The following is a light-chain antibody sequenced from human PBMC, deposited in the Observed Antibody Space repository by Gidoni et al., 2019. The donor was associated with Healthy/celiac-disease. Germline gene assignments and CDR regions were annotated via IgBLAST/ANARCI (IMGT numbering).Light chain of an antibody. Sequence: DIQMTQSPSTLSASVGDRVTITCRASQSISSWLAWYQQKPGKAPKLLIYQASSLEIGVPSRFSGSGSGTEFTLPISSLQPDDFATYYCQQYNSYPWTFGQGTKVEIK. V-gene: IGKV1-5*03. CDR1: QSISSW. CDR3: QQYNSYPWT. CDR2: QAS. J-gene: IGKJ1*01.